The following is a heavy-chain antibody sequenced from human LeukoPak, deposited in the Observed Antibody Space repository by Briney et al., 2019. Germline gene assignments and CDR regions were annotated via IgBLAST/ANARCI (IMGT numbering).Heavy chain of an antibody. CDR3: ARPQRSIAARLPGGYYYYGMDV. CDR1: GGTFSSYA. CDR2: IIPIFGTA. D-gene: IGHD6-6*01. V-gene: IGHV1-69*13. J-gene: IGHJ6*02. Sequence: SVRVSCKASGGTFSSYAISWVRQAPGQGLEWMGGIIPIFGTANYAQKFQGRVTITADESTSTAYMELSSLRSEDTAVYYCARPQRSIAARLPGGYYYYGMDVWGQGTTVTVSS.